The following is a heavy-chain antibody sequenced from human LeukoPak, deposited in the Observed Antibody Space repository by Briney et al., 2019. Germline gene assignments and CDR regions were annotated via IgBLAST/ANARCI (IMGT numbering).Heavy chain of an antibody. D-gene: IGHD1-26*01. Sequence: PGGSLRLSCAASGFTFSSYEMNWVRQAPGKGLEWVSYISSSGSTIYSADSVKGRFTISRDNAKNSLYLQMNSLRAEDTAVYYRARDDAMGATIDYWGQGTLVTVSS. J-gene: IGHJ4*02. V-gene: IGHV3-48*03. CDR2: ISSSGSTI. CDR1: GFTFSSYE. CDR3: ARDDAMGATIDY.